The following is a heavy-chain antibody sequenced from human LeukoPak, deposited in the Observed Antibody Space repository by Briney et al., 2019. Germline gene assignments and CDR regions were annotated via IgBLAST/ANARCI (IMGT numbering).Heavy chain of an antibody. Sequence: ASVKVSCKASGYTFIDYHMHWVRQAPGQGLEWMGRIIPSGGSTTYAQKFQGRVTMTRDMSTNTVYMELSSLRSEDTAVYYCARDSYGSDYWGQGTLVTVSS. D-gene: IGHD3-16*01. CDR3: ARDSYGSDY. CDR2: IIPSGGST. CDR1: GYTFIDYH. V-gene: IGHV1-46*01. J-gene: IGHJ4*02.